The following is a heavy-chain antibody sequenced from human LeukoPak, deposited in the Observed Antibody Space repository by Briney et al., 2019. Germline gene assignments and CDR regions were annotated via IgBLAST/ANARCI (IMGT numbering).Heavy chain of an antibody. CDR3: AISQRRYCSSTSCYTPYGADYYYYMDV. J-gene: IGHJ6*03. D-gene: IGHD2-2*02. CDR2: IIPIFGTA. CDR1: GGTFSSYA. Sequence: SVKVSCKASGGTFSSYAISWVRQAPGQGLEWMGGIIPIFGTANYAQKFQGRVTITADESTSTAYMELSSLRSEDTAVYYCAISQRRYCSSTSCYTPYGADYYYYMDVWGKGTTVTVSS. V-gene: IGHV1-69*13.